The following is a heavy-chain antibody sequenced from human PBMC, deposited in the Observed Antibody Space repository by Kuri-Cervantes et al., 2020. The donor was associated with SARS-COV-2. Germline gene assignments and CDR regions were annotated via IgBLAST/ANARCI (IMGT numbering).Heavy chain of an antibody. CDR2: IGPSGTTK. Sequence: GGSLRLSCAASGFTFSDYYITWIRQAPGKGLEWVSNIGPSGTTKYYADSVKGRFTISRDNAKNSLYLQMSGLRAEGTAVYYCARDLRLGKSLDYWGQGTLVTVSS. J-gene: IGHJ4*02. D-gene: IGHD7-27*01. CDR3: ARDLRLGKSLDY. CDR1: GFTFSDYY. V-gene: IGHV3-11*04.